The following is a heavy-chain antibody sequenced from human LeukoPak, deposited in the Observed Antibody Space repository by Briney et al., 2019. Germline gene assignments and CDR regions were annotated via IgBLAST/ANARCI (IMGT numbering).Heavy chain of an antibody. CDR3: ARDSPAVVVVIPYYFDY. CDR1: GYSISSGYY. CDR2: IYHSGST. Sequence: TSETLSLTCTVSGYSISSGYYWGWIRQPPGKGLEWIGSIYHSGSTYYNPSLKSRVTISVDTSKNQFSLRLSSVTAADTAVYYCARDSPAVVVVIPYYFDYWGQGTLVTVSS. V-gene: IGHV4-38-2*02. D-gene: IGHD3-22*01. J-gene: IGHJ4*02.